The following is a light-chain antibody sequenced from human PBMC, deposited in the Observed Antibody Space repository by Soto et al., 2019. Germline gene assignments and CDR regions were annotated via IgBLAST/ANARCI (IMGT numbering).Light chain of an antibody. Sequence: RPSQGIRNDLGWYQQKPGKAPKLLIYAASSLQSGVPSRFSGSGSGTDFTLTISSLQAEDVAVYHCQQFHTSPLTFGGGTKVDIK. CDR2: AAS. J-gene: IGKJ4*01. CDR1: QGIRND. V-gene: IGKV1-6*01. CDR3: QQFHTSPLT.